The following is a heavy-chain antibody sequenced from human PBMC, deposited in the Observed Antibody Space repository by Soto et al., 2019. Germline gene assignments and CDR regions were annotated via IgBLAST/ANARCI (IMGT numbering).Heavy chain of an antibody. CDR2: MNPNSGNT. CDR3: AVRSGYDHSVYYYYYMDV. V-gene: IGHV1-8*01. J-gene: IGHJ6*03. Sequence: GASVKVSCKASGYTFTSYDINWVRQATGQGLEWMGWMNPNSGNTGYAQKFQGRVTMTRNTSISTAYMELSSLRSEDTAVYYCAVRSGYDHSVYYYYYMDVWGKGTTVTVSS. CDR1: GYTFTSYD. D-gene: IGHD5-12*01.